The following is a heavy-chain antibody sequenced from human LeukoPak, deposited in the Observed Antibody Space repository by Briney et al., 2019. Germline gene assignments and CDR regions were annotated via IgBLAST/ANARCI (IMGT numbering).Heavy chain of an antibody. D-gene: IGHD6-13*01. Sequence: PGGSLKLSCAASGFTFSGSDVHWVRQASGKGLEYVSAISNNGGSTYYADSVKGRFTISRDNSKNTLYLQMSSLRAEDTAVYYCVSSSWFDPWGQGTLVTVSS. CDR3: VSSSWFDP. V-gene: IGHV3-64D*09. CDR1: GFTFSGSD. CDR2: ISNNGGST. J-gene: IGHJ5*02.